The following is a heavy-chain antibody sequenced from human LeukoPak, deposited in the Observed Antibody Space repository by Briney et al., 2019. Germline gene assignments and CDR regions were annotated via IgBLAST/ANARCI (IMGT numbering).Heavy chain of an antibody. CDR2: ISSSSSYI. J-gene: IGHJ4*02. D-gene: IGHD3-16*01. CDR3: ARVGGLRASDY. V-gene: IGHV3-21*01. CDR1: GFAFSSYS. Sequence: GGSLRLSCAASGFAFSSYSMNWVRQAPGKGLEWVSSISSSSSYIYYADSVKGRFTISRDNAKNSLYLQMNSLRAEDTAVYYCARVGGLRASDYWGQGTLVTVSS.